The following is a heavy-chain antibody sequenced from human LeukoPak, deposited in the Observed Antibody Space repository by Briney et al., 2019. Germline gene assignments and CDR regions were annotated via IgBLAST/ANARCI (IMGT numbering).Heavy chain of an antibody. CDR2: IYPGDSDT. D-gene: IGHD2-21*02. CDR1: GYSFTSYW. V-gene: IGHV5-51*01. J-gene: IGHJ4*02. Sequence: GESLKISCKGSGYSFTSYWIGWVRQMPGKGREWMGIIYPGDSDTRYSPSFQGQVTIPADKSISTAYLQWSSLKASDTAMYYCARQYCGGDCYSAAYYFDYWGQGTLVTVSS. CDR3: ARQYCGGDCYSAAYYFDY.